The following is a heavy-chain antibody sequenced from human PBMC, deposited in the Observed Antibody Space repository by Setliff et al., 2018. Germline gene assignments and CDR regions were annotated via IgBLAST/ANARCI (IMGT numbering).Heavy chain of an antibody. D-gene: IGHD3-10*01. CDR1: GFIFKNYI. CDR3: FGAGTCSY. CDR2: INPDGSEK. Sequence: GESLKISCAASGFIFKNYIMTWVRQAPGKGLEWLASINPDGSEKYYVDSVKGRFIISRDNAKNSLSLQMNSLRNEDTAVYYCFGAGTCSYWGQGTLVTVSS. J-gene: IGHJ4*02. V-gene: IGHV3-7*01.